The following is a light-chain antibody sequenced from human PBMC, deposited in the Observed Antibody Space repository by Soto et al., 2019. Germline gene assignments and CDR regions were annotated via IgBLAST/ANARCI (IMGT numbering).Light chain of an antibody. J-gene: IGKJ4*01. CDR1: QGIRSN. Sequence: EIVMTQSPATLSVSPGERVTLSCRASQGIRSNLAWYQQKPGQAPRLLIYGASIRATGIPATFSGSGAGTDSTLSISSLQTEHLGDYYCQHDSSWPLTFGGGTKVEIK. CDR2: GAS. V-gene: IGKV3-15*01. CDR3: QHDSSWPLT.